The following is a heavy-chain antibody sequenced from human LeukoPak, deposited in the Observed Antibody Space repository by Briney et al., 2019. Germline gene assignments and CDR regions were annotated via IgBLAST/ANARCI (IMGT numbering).Heavy chain of an antibody. V-gene: IGHV4-59*01. CDR3: ARVTGYTIEDYFDY. CDR1: GGSISSYY. Sequence: SETLSLTCTVSGGSISSYYWSWIRQPPGKGLEWIGYIYYSGRTHYNPSLKSRVTISVKTSKNQFSLKLRSVTAADTAVYYCARVTGYTIEDYFDYWGQGTLVTVSS. CDR2: IYYSGRT. J-gene: IGHJ4*02. D-gene: IGHD3-9*01.